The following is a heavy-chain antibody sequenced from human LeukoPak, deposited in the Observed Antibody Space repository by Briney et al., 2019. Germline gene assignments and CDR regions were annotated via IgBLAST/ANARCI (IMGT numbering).Heavy chain of an antibody. Sequence: PGGSLRLSCAASGFTFSSYSMNWVRQAPGKGLEWVSSISSSSSYIYYADSVKGRFTISRDNAKNSLYLQMNSLRAEDTAVYYCARGSSLIAVPSSTLVYWGQGTLVTVSS. D-gene: IGHD6-19*01. V-gene: IGHV3-21*01. CDR2: ISSSSSYI. CDR1: GFTFSSYS. CDR3: ARGSSLIAVPSSTLVY. J-gene: IGHJ4*02.